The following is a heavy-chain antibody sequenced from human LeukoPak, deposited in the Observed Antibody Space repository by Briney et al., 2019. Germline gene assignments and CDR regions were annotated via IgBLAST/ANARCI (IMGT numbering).Heavy chain of an antibody. D-gene: IGHD2-15*01. CDR1: GYTFTSYG. V-gene: IGHV1-18*01. CDR2: TSVYNGNT. CDR3: ARGYCSGGRCYDILNYQYGMDV. Sequence: ASVKVSCKASGYTFTSYGISWVRQAPGQGPERMGWTSVYNGNTNHAQRLQGRVTMTTDTSTSTAYMELRSLRSDDTAVYYCARGYCSGGRCYDILNYQYGMDVWGQGTTVTVSS. J-gene: IGHJ6*02.